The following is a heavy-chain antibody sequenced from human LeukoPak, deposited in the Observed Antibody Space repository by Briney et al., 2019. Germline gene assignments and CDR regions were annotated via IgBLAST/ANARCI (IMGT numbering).Heavy chain of an antibody. CDR2: LKNDGSGA. D-gene: IGHD4-11*01. J-gene: IGHJ3*02. CDR1: GFTLSSYW. V-gene: IGHV3-74*01. CDR3: ARAIVDDYTHAGAFDI. Sequence: QSGGSLRLSCAASGFTLSSYWMQWVRQVPGKGLVWVSRLKNDGSGASYADSVKGRFTMSSDSAKNTLYLQMISLGAEDTAMYYCARAIVDDYTHAGAFDIWGHGTMVTVSS.